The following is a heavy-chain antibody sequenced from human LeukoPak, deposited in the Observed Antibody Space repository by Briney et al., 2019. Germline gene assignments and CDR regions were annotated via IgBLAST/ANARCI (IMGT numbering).Heavy chain of an antibody. J-gene: IGHJ4*02. Sequence: GRSLRLSCAASGFTFSGYGMHWVRQAPGKGLEWAAVIWYDGSNKYYADSVKGRFTISRDNSKNTLYLQMNSLRAEDTAVYYCAREGNYYYDSSGSLDYWGQGTLVTVSS. V-gene: IGHV3-33*01. CDR3: AREGNYYYDSSGSLDY. D-gene: IGHD3-22*01. CDR2: IWYDGSNK. CDR1: GFTFSGYG.